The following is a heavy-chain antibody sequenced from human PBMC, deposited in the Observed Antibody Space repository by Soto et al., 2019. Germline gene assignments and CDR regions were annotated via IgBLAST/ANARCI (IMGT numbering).Heavy chain of an antibody. V-gene: IGHV4-39*01. CDR3: ARNMGWSRSWYWSGYYYGMDV. J-gene: IGHJ6*02. Sequence: SETLSLTCTVSGGSISSSSYYWGWIRQPPGKGLEWIGSIYYSGSTYYNPSLKSRVTISVDTSKNQFSLKLSSVTAADTAVYYCARNMGWSRSWYWSGYYYGMDVWGQGTTVTVSS. D-gene: IGHD6-13*01. CDR1: GGSISSSSYY. CDR2: IYYSGST.